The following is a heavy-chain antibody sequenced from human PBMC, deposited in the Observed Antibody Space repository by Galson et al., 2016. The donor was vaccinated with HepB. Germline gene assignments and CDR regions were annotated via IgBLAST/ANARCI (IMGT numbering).Heavy chain of an antibody. J-gene: IGHJ5*02. CDR3: ARGYGSGTYFVNNWFDP. Sequence: SLRLSCAASGFIFSSYTMDWVRQAPGKRLEWVSAISGSGGGTYYADSVKGRFTISRDNSKNTLYQQLNNLRAGDTAVYYCARGYGSGTYFVNNWFDPWGQGTLFTVSS. V-gene: IGHV3-23*01. D-gene: IGHD3-10*01. CDR1: GFIFSSYT. CDR2: ISGSGGGT.